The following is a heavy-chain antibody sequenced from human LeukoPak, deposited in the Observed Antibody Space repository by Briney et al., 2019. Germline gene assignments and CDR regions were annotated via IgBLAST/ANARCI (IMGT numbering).Heavy chain of an antibody. CDR1: GGSISSYY. D-gene: IGHD3-10*01. CDR3: ARQGAYYYGSGSPFDY. Sequence: SETLSLTCTVSGGSISSYYWSWIRQPAGKGLEWIGRFYSGGSTDYNPSFKSRVTMSVDTSKNQFSLKLSSVTAADTAVYYCARQGAYYYGSGSPFDYWGQGTLVTVSS. V-gene: IGHV4-4*07. J-gene: IGHJ4*02. CDR2: FYSGGST.